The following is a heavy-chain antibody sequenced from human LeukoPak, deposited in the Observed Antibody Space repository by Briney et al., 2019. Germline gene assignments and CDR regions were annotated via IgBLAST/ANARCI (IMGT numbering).Heavy chain of an antibody. V-gene: IGHV5-51*01. CDR3: VRCSTCARSSGYYDAFDI. CDR2: ICPGASDI. D-gene: IGHD3-22*01. J-gene: IGHJ3*02. Sequence: GESLKISCKDSGGYWIGWVRQMPGKGLEWMGIICPGASDIRYSPSFQGQVTISADGSISTAYLQWSSLKASDTAMYYCVRCSTCARSSGYYDAFDIWGQGTMVTVSS. CDR1: GGYW.